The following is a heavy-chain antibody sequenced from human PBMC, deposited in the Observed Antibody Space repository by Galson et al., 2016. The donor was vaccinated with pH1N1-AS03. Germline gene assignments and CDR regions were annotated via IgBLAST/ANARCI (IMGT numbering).Heavy chain of an antibody. D-gene: IGHD3-16*01. CDR1: AFPLRNYA. Sequence: SLRLSCAASAFPLRNYALRWVRQAPGKGLEWVSTLGSGGDTHYADSVKGRFTISRDKSKNTMNLQMNSLRAEDKAIYYCTQGEGGGPDDDGGQGTLVTVSS. CDR3: TQGEGGGPDDD. J-gene: IGHJ4*02. V-gene: IGHV3-23*01. CDR2: LGSGGDT.